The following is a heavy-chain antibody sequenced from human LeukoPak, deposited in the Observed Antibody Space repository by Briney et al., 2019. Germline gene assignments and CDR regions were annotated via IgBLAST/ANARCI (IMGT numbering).Heavy chain of an antibody. D-gene: IGHD5-12*01. CDR3: AKGGGAVATIWWYES. J-gene: IGHJ5*02. CDR1: GYTFTDYY. CDR2: INPSSGGT. Sequence: GASVKVSCKASGYTFTDYYIHWVRQAPGQGLEWMGRINPSSGGTNYAQKFQGRVTMTRDTSINTAFMELSRLRSDDTAVYYCAKGGGAVATIWWYESWGQGTLVTVSS. V-gene: IGHV1-2*06.